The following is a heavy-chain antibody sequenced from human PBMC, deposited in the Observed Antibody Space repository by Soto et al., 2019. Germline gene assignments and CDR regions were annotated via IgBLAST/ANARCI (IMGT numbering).Heavy chain of an antibody. CDR1: SGSIDTSSYY. CDR2: IYYSGST. J-gene: IGHJ5*02. Sequence: PSETLSLTCTVSSGSIDTSSYYWGWIRQPPGKGLEWIGSIYYSGSTYYNPSLKNRITMSIDTSKNQFSLKLSSVTAADTAVYYCARHYYYGSGSFYFRFDPWGQGTLVTV. CDR3: ARHYYYGSGSFYFRFDP. V-gene: IGHV4-39*01. D-gene: IGHD3-10*01.